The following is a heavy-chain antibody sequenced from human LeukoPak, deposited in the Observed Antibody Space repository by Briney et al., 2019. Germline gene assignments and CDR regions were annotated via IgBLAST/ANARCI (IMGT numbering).Heavy chain of an antibody. CDR3: ARGRYVLRFLEWLLPQYYFDY. Sequence: SETLSLTCAVYGGSFSGYYWSWIRQPPGKGLEWIGEINHSGSTNYNPSLKSRVTISVDTSKNQFSLKLSSVTAADTAVYYCARGRYVLRFLEWLLPQYYFDYWGQGTLVTVSS. D-gene: IGHD3-3*01. CDR1: GGSFSGYY. J-gene: IGHJ4*02. CDR2: INHSGST. V-gene: IGHV4-34*01.